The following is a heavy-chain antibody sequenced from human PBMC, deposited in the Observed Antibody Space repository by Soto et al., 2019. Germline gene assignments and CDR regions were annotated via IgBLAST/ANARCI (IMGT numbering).Heavy chain of an antibody. CDR3: AIVRLTAAAGDDAFDI. CDR1: GFTFSSYA. V-gene: IGHV3-30-3*01. D-gene: IGHD6-13*01. CDR2: ISYDGSNK. Sequence: PGGSLRLSCAASGFTFSSYAMHWVRQAPGKGLEWVAVISYDGSNKYYADSVKGRFTISRDNSKNTLYLQMNSLRAEDTAVYYCAIVRLTAAAGDDAFDIWGQGTMVTVSS. J-gene: IGHJ3*02.